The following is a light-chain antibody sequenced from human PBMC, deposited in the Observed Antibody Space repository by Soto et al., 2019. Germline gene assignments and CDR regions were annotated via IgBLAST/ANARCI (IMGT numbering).Light chain of an antibody. Sequence: DIQMTQSPSSLSASVGDTVTITCRASQHITNDCAWYQQKAGRAPKCLILLASRLQTGVPSRFSGSESGTEFTLTINSLQPEDFATDYCLQHNSYPPVFGQGTKVEIK. J-gene: IGKJ2*01. V-gene: IGKV1-17*01. CDR2: LAS. CDR1: QHITND. CDR3: LQHNSYPPV.